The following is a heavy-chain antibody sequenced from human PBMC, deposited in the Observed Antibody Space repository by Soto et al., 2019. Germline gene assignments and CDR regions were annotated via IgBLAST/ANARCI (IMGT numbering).Heavy chain of an antibody. D-gene: IGHD3-9*01. CDR3: ARLRYFDWLQKWYLYGFDV. V-gene: IGHV4-34*01. CDR2: INHSGSS. Sequence: KASETLSLTCAVYGGSFTAHYWNWIRQPPGKGLEWIGEINHSGSSNYNPALKSRVALSVDTSQKQFSLKLSSVTAADTAVYYCARLRYFDWLQKWYLYGFDVWGQGTTVTVSS. CDR1: GGSFTAHY. J-gene: IGHJ6*02.